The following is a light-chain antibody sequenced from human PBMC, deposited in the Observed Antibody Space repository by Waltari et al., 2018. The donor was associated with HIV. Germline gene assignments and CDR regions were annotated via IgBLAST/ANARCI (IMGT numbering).Light chain of an antibody. CDR1: NSDVGYYDY. V-gene: IGLV2-14*03. CDR2: DVS. CDR3: SAQTGSTTLV. J-gene: IGLJ3*02. Sequence: QSALTQPASVSGSPGQSITISCTGINSDVGYYDYVSWYQQHPGKAPKLMIYDVSNRPSGISNRFSGSKSGNTASLTLSGLQAEDEADYYCSAQTGSTTLVFGGVTTLTVL.